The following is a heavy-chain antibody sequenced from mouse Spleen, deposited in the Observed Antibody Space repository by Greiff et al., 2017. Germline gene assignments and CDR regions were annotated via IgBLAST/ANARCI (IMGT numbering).Heavy chain of an antibody. CDR2: ISSGSSTI. J-gene: IGHJ1*01. Sequence: EVQGVESGGGLVKPGGSLKLSCAASGFTFSDYGMHWVRQAPEKGLEWVAYISSGSSTIYYADTVKGRFTISRDNAKNTLFLQMTSLRSEDTAMYYCARREGNWYFDVWGAGTTVTVSS. D-gene: IGHD2-14*01. V-gene: IGHV5-17*01. CDR3: ARREGNWYFDV. CDR1: GFTFSDYG.